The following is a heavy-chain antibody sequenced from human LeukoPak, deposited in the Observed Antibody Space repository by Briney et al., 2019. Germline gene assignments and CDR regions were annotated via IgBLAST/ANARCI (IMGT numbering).Heavy chain of an antibody. V-gene: IGHV4-34*01. D-gene: IGHD1-26*01. J-gene: IGHJ3*02. Sequence: SETLSLTCAVYGGSFSGYYWSWVRQPPGKGLGWLGEVNHSGSTNYNPSLKSRVTISVDTSKNQFSLNLSSVTAADTAVYYCARYSGSYYTAAFDIWGQGTMVTVSS. CDR3: ARYSGSYYTAAFDI. CDR2: VNHSGST. CDR1: GGSFSGYY.